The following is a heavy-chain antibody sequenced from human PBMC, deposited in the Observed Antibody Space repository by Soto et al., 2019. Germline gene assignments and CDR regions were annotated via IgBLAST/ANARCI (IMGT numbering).Heavy chain of an antibody. D-gene: IGHD2-15*01. J-gene: IGHJ4*02. CDR3: ARGQVVAAQH. V-gene: IGHV4-30-2*01. CDR1: GGSISSGGYS. Sequence: ASETLSLTCAVSGGSISSGGYSWSWMRQPPGKGLEWIGYIYHSGSTYYNPSLKSRVTISVDRSKNQFSLKLSSVTAADTAVYYCARGQVVAAQHWGQGTLVTVSS. CDR2: IYHSGST.